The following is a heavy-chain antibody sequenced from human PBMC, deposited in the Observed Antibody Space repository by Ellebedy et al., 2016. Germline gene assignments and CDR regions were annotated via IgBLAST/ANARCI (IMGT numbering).Heavy chain of an antibody. CDR1: EFTFSNFA. CDR2: ITGSGGDT. Sequence: GGSLRLXXAASEFTFSNFAMSWVRQAPGKGLEWVSSITGSGGDTYYSDSVKGRFTIPRDPSKNSLYLQMNSLRAEDTAVYYCAKLYLYGGSYYANYYYYGMDVWGQGTTVTVSS. V-gene: IGHV3-23*01. J-gene: IGHJ6*02. D-gene: IGHD1-26*01. CDR3: AKLYLYGGSYYANYYYYGMDV.